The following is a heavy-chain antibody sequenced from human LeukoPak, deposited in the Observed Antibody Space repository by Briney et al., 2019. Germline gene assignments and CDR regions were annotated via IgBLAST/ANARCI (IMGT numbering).Heavy chain of an antibody. CDR1: GFNFRTYA. V-gene: IGHV3-30*04. Sequence: GRSLRLSCVGSGFNFRTYAMDWVRQAPGKGLEWVGDISYDGGYASYAAAVRDRFTISRDNSRNTLFLQINSLRPEDAAVYYCATESSLSNWGQGTLVTVSS. CDR2: ISYDGGYA. J-gene: IGHJ4*02. CDR3: ATESSLSN.